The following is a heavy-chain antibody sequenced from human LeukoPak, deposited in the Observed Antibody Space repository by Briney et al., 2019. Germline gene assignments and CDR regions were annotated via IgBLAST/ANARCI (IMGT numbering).Heavy chain of an antibody. J-gene: IGHJ3*02. D-gene: IGHD3-22*01. Sequence: PGRSLRLSCAASGFTFSSYGMHWVRQAPGKGLERVAVIWYDGSNKYYADSVKGRFTISRDNSKNTLYLQMNSLRAEDTAVYYCAKVSYYYDSSGFLAFDIWGRGTMVTVSS. CDR1: GFTFSSYG. CDR2: IWYDGSNK. V-gene: IGHV3-33*06. CDR3: AKVSYYYDSSGFLAFDI.